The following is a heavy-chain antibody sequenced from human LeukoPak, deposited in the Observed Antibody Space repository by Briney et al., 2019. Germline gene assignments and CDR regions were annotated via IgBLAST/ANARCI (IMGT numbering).Heavy chain of an antibody. D-gene: IGHD3-16*01. V-gene: IGHV3-33*06. CDR1: GFTFSSYG. J-gene: IGHJ4*02. CDR2: IWYDASNR. Sequence: GGSLRLSCAASGFTFSSYGMHWVRQAPGKGLEWVAVIWYDASNRYYADSVKGRFTISRDNSKNTVHLQMNGLRAEDTAVYHCAKVTYDYVWGSYENWGQGTLVTVSS. CDR3: AKVTYDYVWGSYEN.